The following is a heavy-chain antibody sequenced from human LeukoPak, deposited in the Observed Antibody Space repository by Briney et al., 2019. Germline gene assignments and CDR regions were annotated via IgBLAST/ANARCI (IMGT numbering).Heavy chain of an antibody. CDR2: IVVGSGNT. V-gene: IGHV1-58*01. Sequence: SVKVSCKASGFTFTSSAVQWVRQARGQRLEWIGWIVVGSGNTNYAQKFQERVTITRDMSTSTAYMELSSLRSEDTAVYYCAARMVRGAEGDYWGQGTLVTVSS. D-gene: IGHD3-10*01. J-gene: IGHJ4*02. CDR1: GFTFTSSA. CDR3: AARMVRGAEGDY.